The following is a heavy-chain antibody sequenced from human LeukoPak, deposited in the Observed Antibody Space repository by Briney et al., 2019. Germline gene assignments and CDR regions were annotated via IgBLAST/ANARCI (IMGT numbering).Heavy chain of an antibody. J-gene: IGHJ6*02. CDR3: ARDIVVVPAASGVDYYYYYGMDV. Sequence: ASVKVSCKASGYTFTGYYMHWVRQAPGQGLEWMGWINPNSGGTNYAQKFQGRVTMTRDTSISTAYMELSRLRSDDTAVYYCARDIVVVPAASGVDYYYYYGMDVWGQGTTATVSS. CDR2: INPNSGGT. CDR1: GYTFTGYY. D-gene: IGHD2-2*01. V-gene: IGHV1-2*02.